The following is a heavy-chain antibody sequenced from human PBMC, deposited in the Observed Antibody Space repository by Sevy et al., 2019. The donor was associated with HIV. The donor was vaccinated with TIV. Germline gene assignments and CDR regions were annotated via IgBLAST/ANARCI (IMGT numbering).Heavy chain of an antibody. CDR2: INPNSGGT. V-gene: IGHV1-2*06. D-gene: IGHD6-13*01. CDR1: GYTFTGYY. CDR3: ARAYGSSWYLGYGMDV. J-gene: IGHJ6*02. Sequence: ASLKVSCKASGYTFTGYYMHWVRQAPGQGLEWMGRINPNSGGTNYAQKFQGRVTMTRDTSISTAYMELSRLRSDDTAVYYCARAYGSSWYLGYGMDVWGQGTTVTVSS.